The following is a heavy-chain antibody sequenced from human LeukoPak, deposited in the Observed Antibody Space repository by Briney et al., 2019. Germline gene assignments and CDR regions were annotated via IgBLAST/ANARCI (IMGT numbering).Heavy chain of an antibody. CDR2: IGGGGGGT. J-gene: IGHJ4*02. CDR3: ARNDFGSGWLGDY. D-gene: IGHD6-19*01. Sequence: PGGSLRLSCAASGFTFSTYAMSWVRHAPGKGLEWVSTIGGGGGGTYYADSVKGRFTISRDTSKNTLFLQMNSLRAEDTAVYYCARNDFGSGWLGDYWGQGTLVTVFS. V-gene: IGHV3-23*01. CDR1: GFTFSTYA.